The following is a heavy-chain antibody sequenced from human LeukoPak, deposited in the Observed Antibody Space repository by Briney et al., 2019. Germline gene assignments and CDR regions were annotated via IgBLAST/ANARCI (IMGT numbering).Heavy chain of an antibody. V-gene: IGHV3-48*01. CDR3: ARDDPPKYQLPPYYFDY. J-gene: IGHJ4*02. D-gene: IGHD2-2*01. Sequence: GGSLRLSCAASGFTFSSYSMNWVRQAPGKGLEWVSYISSSSSTIYYADSVKGRFTISRDNAKNSLYLQMNSLRAEDTAVYYCARDDPPKYQLPPYYFDYWGQGTLVTVSS. CDR1: GFTFSSYS. CDR2: ISSSSSTI.